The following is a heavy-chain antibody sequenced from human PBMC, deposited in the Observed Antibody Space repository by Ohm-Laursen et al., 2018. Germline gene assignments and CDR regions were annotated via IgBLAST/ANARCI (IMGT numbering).Heavy chain of an antibody. D-gene: IGHD6-19*01. Sequence: LSLTCTVSSGAINSGGSYWTWIRQHPRRGLEWIGSLYHSGSTFYNPSLESRLSILIDTSKNQFSLKLTSVTAADTAVYYCARDPYSSGWSEADYWGQGTLVTVSS. CDR2: LYHSGST. CDR3: ARDPYSSGWSEADY. V-gene: IGHV4-31*03. CDR1: SGAINSGGSY. J-gene: IGHJ4*02.